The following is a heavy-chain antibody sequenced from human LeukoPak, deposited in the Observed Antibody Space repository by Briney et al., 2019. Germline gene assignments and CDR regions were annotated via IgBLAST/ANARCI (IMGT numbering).Heavy chain of an antibody. V-gene: IGHV7-4-1*02. CDR3: ARGPGIVGAGGAFNI. D-gene: IGHD1-26*01. J-gene: IGHJ3*02. CDR1: GYTFTSYA. Sequence: ASVKVSCKASGYTFTSYAMNWVRQAPGQGLEWMGWINTNTGNPTYAQGFTGRFVFSLDISVSTAYLQISSLQAEDTAVYYCARGPGIVGAGGAFNIWGQGTMVTVSS. CDR2: INTNTGNP.